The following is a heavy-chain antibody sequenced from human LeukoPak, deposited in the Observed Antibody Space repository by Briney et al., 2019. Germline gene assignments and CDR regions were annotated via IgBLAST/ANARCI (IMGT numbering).Heavy chain of an antibody. V-gene: IGHV1-18*01. J-gene: IGHJ6*03. CDR2: ISAYNGNT. CDR3: ARDGTVTHYYYYYYYMDV. D-gene: IGHD4-11*01. CDR1: GYTFTSYG. Sequence: ASVKVSCKASGYTFTSYGISWVRQAPGQGLEWMGWISAYNGNTNYAQKLQGRVTMTTDTATSTTYMELRSLRSDDTAVYYCARDGTVTHYYYYYYYMDVWGKGTTVTVSS.